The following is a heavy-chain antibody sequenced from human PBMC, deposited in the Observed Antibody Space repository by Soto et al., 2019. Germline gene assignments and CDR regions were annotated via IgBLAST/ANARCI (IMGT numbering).Heavy chain of an antibody. CDR2: ISYDGSNT. CDR1: GFTFSSYG. Sequence: PGGSLRLSCVASGFTFSSYGMHWVRQAPGKGLEWVAIISYDGSNTYYADSVKGRFTISRDNAKNSLYLQMNSLRAEDTAVYYCARFYYDSSGYLSSPYYYYYGMVVWCQGTTVSVS. J-gene: IGHJ6*02. V-gene: IGHV3-30*03. D-gene: IGHD3-22*01. CDR3: ARFYYDSSGYLSSPYYYYYGMVV.